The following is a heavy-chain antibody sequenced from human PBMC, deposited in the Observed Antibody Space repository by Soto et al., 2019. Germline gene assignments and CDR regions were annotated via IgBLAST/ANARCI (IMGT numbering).Heavy chain of an antibody. D-gene: IGHD3-10*01. J-gene: IGHJ4*02. Sequence: GGSQILSCASSEFNFSNYLMHLVRQAPGKGLVWVSRINSDGSSINYADSVKGQFTISRDNAKNTLYLQMSSLRAEDTAVYYCGRGASGSYRLDYWGQGTLVTVSS. CDR3: GRGASGSYRLDY. CDR2: INSDGSSI. V-gene: IGHV3-74*01. CDR1: EFNFSNYL.